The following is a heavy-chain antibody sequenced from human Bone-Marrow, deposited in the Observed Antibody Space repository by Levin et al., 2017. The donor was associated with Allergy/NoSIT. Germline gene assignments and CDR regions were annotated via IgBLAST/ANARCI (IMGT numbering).Heavy chain of an antibody. J-gene: IGHJ4*02. Sequence: GESLKISCKGSGYSFTSYWIGWVRQMPGKGLEWIGIIYPGDSDTRYSPSFQGQVTISADKSISTAYLQWSSLKASDTAMYYCARHRGIAVAGYSEFDYWGQGTLVTVSS. D-gene: IGHD6-19*01. CDR3: ARHRGIAVAGYSEFDY. V-gene: IGHV5-51*01. CDR2: IYPGDSDT. CDR1: GYSFTSYW.